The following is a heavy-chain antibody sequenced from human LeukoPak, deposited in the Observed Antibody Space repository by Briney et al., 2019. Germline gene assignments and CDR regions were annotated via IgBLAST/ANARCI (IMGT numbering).Heavy chain of an antibody. CDR3: ARHRGVDLLAYYDFWSGYYTPPWFDY. CDR1: GGSISSSSYY. V-gene: IGHV4-39*01. CDR2: IYYSGST. J-gene: IGHJ4*02. Sequence: SETLSLTCTVSGGSISSSSYYWGWIRQPPGKGLEWIGSIYYSGSTYYNPSLKSRVTISVDTSKNQFSLKLSSVTAADTAVYYCARHRGVDLLAYYDFWSGYYTPPWFDYWGQGTLVTVSS. D-gene: IGHD3-3*01.